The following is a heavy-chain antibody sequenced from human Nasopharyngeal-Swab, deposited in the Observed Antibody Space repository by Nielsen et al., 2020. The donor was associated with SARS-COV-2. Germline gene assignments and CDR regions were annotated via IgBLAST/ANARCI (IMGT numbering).Heavy chain of an antibody. CDR2: IYYSGST. CDR3: VGSSWYGDYYYYYGMDV. Sequence: SEPLSLTCTVSGGSISSSSYYWGWIRQPPGKGLEWIGSIYYSGSTYYNPSLKSRVTISVDTSKNQFSLKLSSVTAADTAVYYCVGSSWYGDYYYYYGMDVWGQGTTVTVSS. D-gene: IGHD6-13*01. CDR1: GGSISSSSYY. J-gene: IGHJ6*02. V-gene: IGHV4-39*07.